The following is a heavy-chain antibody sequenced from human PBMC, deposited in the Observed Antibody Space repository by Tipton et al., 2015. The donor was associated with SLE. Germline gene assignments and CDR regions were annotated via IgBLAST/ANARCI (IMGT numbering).Heavy chain of an antibody. D-gene: IGHD6-6*01. CDR2: IGTAGDT. CDR3: VREKYPDGLDV. J-gene: IGHJ6*02. Sequence: SLRLSCAASGFILSNYEMHWVRQPAGKGLEWVSIIGTAGDTYYPGSVKGRFTISRENAKNSLYLQMNSLRAGDTGVYYCVREKYPDGLDVWGLGTTVFISS. V-gene: IGHV3-13*01. CDR1: GFILSNYE.